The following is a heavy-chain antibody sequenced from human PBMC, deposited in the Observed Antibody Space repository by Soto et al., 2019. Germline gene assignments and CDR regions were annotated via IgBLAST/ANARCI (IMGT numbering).Heavy chain of an antibody. J-gene: IGHJ4*02. V-gene: IGHV4-39*07. CDR3: ASGQQLVRNY. CDR1: GDSTSATSYY. CDR2: IYNNGGT. D-gene: IGHD6-13*01. Sequence: SETLSLTCTVSGDSTSATSYYWAWIRQPPGKGLEWIGSIYNNGGTYYNPSLRSQVTISVDTSENQFSLTLRSVTAADTAVYYCASGQQLVRNYWGQGTLVTVSS.